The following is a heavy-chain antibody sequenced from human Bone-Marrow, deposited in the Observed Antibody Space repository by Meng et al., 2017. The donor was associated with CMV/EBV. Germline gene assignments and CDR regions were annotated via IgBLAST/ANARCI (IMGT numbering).Heavy chain of an antibody. CDR2: INPNSGVT. V-gene: IGHV1-2*02. CDR3: AREWDCSSTSCDDY. Sequence: ASVKVSCKASGYTFTGYYMHWVRQAPGQGREWMGWINPNSGVTNYAQKFQGRVTMTRDTSISTAYMELSRLRSDDTAVYYCAREWDCSSTSCDDYWGPGKRVNGAS. J-gene: IGHJ4*02. CDR1: GYTFTGYY. D-gene: IGHD2-2*01.